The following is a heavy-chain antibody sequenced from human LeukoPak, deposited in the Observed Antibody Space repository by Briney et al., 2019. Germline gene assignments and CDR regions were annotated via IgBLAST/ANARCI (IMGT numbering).Heavy chain of an antibody. CDR2: ISGSGGST. CDR3: ARDGAQLLVPAFDY. CDR1: GFPFSSYA. J-gene: IGHJ4*02. Sequence: GGSLTLSCAASGFPFSSYAKRWLRPAPGKGLEWVSAISGSGGSTYYADSVKGRFTISRDNSKNTLYLQLNSLSAEDTAVYYCARDGAQLLVPAFDYWGQGTRVTVSA. V-gene: IGHV3-23*01. D-gene: IGHD6-19*01.